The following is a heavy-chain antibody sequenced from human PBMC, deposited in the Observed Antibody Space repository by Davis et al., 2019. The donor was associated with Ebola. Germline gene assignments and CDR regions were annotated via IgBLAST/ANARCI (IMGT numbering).Heavy chain of an antibody. J-gene: IGHJ4*02. V-gene: IGHV4-59*01. CDR3: ARSPFPGGIDY. CDR2: IYYSGST. CDR1: GGSISSYY. D-gene: IGHD2/OR15-2a*01. Sequence: MPSETLSLTCTVSGGSISSYYWSWIRQPPGKGLEWIGYIYYSGSTNYNPSLKSRVTISVDTSKNQLSLKLTSVTAADTAVYYCARSPFPGGIDYWGQGTLVTVSS.